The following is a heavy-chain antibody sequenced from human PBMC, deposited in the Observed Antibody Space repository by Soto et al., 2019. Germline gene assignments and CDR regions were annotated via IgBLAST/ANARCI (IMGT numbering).Heavy chain of an antibody. V-gene: IGHV2-5*01. CDR2: IYWNDDK. CDR1: GFSLSTSGVG. CDR3: APAAGDAFDI. D-gene: IGHD6-13*01. Sequence: GLTLVKPTQALTLTCTFSGFSLSTSGVGVGWIRQPPGKSLEWLALIYWNDDKRYSPSLKSRLTITKDTSKNQVVLTMTNMDPVDTATYYCAPAAGDAFDIWGQGTMVTVSS. J-gene: IGHJ3*02.